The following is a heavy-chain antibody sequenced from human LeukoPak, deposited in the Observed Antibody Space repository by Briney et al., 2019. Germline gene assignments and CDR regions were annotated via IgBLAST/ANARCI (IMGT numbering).Heavy chain of an antibody. CDR1: GYTFTSYD. J-gene: IGHJ6*02. D-gene: IGHD3-10*01. CDR3: ARVRGRGAYYYYGMDV. V-gene: IGHV1-2*02. Sequence: ASVKVSCKASGYTFTSYDINWVRQAPGQGLEWMGWVNPNSGGTNYAQKFQGRVTMTRDTSISTAYMELSRLRSDDTAVYYCARVRGRGAYYYYGMDVWGQGTTVTVSS. CDR2: VNPNSGGT.